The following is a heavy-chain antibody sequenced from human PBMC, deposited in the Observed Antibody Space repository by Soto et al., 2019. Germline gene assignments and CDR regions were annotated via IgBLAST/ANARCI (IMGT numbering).Heavy chain of an antibody. CDR1: GGSISSSSYY. CDR2: IYYSGST. V-gene: IGHV4-39*01. D-gene: IGHD3-9*01. Sequence: QLQLQESGPGLVKPSETLSLTCTVSGGSISSSSYYWGWIRQPPGKGLEWIGSIYYSGSTYYNPSLKSRVTISVDASKNQFSLKLSSVTAADTAVYYCASCGEASDILTGYYYYYGMDVWGQGTTVTVSS. J-gene: IGHJ6*02. CDR3: ASCGEASDILTGYYYYYGMDV.